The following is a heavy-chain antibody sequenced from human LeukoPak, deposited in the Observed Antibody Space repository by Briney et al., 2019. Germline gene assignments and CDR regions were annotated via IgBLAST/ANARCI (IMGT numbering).Heavy chain of an antibody. J-gene: IGHJ4*02. V-gene: IGHV4-61*08. Sequence: SETLSLTCTLPGAPVSGAGKYWSWIRQSPGKGLEWIGSFYYSGTTDYNPSLKGRVTMSIARSKNQFSLNLNTVTAATTAVYYCARDTRNTWFYNCGQGTLGTVSS. D-gene: IGHD1/OR15-1a*01. CDR2: FYYSGTT. CDR1: GAPVSGAGKY. CDR3: ARDTRNTWFYN.